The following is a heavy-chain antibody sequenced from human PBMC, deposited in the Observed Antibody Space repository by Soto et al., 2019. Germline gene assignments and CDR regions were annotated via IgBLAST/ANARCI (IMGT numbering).Heavy chain of an antibody. CDR2: INGDGSST. CDR3: TRDAYYDFWSGYSACYYYFMDV. D-gene: IGHD3-3*01. V-gene: IGHV3-74*01. CDR1: GFTFSSYW. J-gene: IGHJ6*03. Sequence: PGGSLRLSCAASGFTFSSYWMHWVRQAPGKGLVWVSRINGDGSSTTHADSVRGRFTISRDNTKNTLYLQMNSLRAEDTAVYYCTRDAYYDFWSGYSACYYYFMDVRGKRTTVTVSS.